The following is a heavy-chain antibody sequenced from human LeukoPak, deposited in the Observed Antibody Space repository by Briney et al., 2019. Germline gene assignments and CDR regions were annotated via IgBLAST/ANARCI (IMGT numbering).Heavy chain of an antibody. CDR2: IWYDGSNK. CDR1: GFTFSSYG. Sequence: GGSLRLSCAASGFTFSSYGMHWVRQAPGKGLEWVAVIWYDGSNKYYADSVKGRFTISRDNSKNTLYLQMNSLRAEDTAVYYCAKEEVEMATTYFDYWGQGTLSPSPQ. V-gene: IGHV3-33*06. D-gene: IGHD5-24*01. J-gene: IGHJ4*02. CDR3: AKEEVEMATTYFDY.